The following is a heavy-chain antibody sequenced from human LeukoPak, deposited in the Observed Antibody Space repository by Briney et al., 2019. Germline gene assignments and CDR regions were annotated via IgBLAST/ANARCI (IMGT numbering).Heavy chain of an antibody. V-gene: IGHV1-69*13. CDR1: GGTFSSYA. J-gene: IGHJ4*02. D-gene: IGHD2-2*01. Sequence: SVKVSCKASGGTFSSYAISWVRQAPGQGLEWMGGIIPIFGTANYAQEFQGRVTITADESTSTAYMELSSLRSEDTAVYYCARGEALRGIVVVPAAEFDYWGQGTLVTVSS. CDR3: ARGEALRGIVVVPAAEFDY. CDR2: IIPIFGTA.